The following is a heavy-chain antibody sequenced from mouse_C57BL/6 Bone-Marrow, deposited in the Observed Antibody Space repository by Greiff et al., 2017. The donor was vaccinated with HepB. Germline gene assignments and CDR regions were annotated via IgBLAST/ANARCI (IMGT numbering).Heavy chain of an antibody. V-gene: IGHV7-1*01. CDR2: SRNKANDYTT. D-gene: IGHD1-1*01. J-gene: IGHJ1*03. CDR3: ARYGSWYFDV. CDR1: GFTFSDFY. Sequence: VESGGGLVQSGRSLRLSCATSGFTFSDFYMEWVRQAPGKGLEWIAASRNKANDYTTEYSASVKGRFIVSRDTSQSILYLQMNALRAEDTAIYYCARYGSWYFDVWGTGTTVTVSS.